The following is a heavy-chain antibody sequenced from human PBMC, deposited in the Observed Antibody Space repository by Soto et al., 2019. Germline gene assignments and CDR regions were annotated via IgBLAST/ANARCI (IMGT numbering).Heavy chain of an antibody. CDR1: GGSISSSSYY. J-gene: IGHJ4*02. V-gene: IGHV4-39*01. D-gene: IGHD3-22*01. CDR2: IYYSGST. CDR3: ARLVGYDSSGYHHYFDY. Sequence: PSETLSLTCTVSGGSISSSSYYWGWIRQPPGKGLEWIGSIYYSGSTYYNPSLKSRVTISVDTSKNQFSLKLSSVTAADTAVYYCARLVGYDSSGYHHYFDYWGQGTLVTVSS.